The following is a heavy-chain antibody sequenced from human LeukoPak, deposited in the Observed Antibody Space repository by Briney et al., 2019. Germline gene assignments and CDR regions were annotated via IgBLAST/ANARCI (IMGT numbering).Heavy chain of an antibody. CDR2: IYYSGST. CDR3: ASHYYDSRSAWVFFQH. D-gene: IGHD3-22*01. J-gene: IGHJ1*01. V-gene: IGHV4-31*03. Sequence: PSETLSLTCTVSGGSISSGGYYWSWIRQHPGKGLEWIVYIYYSGSTYYNPSLKSRVTISVDTSKNQFSLKLSSVTAADTAVYYCASHYYDSRSAWVFFQHWGQGTLVTVSS. CDR1: GGSISSGGYY.